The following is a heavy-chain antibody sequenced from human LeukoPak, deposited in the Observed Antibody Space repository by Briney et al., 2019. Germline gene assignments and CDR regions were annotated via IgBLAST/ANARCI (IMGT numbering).Heavy chain of an antibody. CDR2: ISATGGSA. J-gene: IGHJ4*02. V-gene: IGHV3-23*01. CDR1: GFTFSSYA. CDR3: AKDQSYGSGGPIDY. Sequence: GGSLRLSCAASGFTFSSYAMSWVRQAPGKGLEWVSGISATGGSAYYPDSAKGRFTISRDNSNNTLYLQMNSLRAEDTAVYYCAKDQSYGSGGPIDYWGQGTLVTVSS. D-gene: IGHD3-10*01.